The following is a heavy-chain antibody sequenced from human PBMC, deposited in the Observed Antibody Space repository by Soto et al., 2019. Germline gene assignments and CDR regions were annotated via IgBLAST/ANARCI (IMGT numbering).Heavy chain of an antibody. J-gene: IGHJ4*02. V-gene: IGHV4-39*01. CDR3: APLWFGEGNY. CDR1: GGSISSSSYY. D-gene: IGHD3-10*01. CDR2: IYYSGST. Sequence: QLQLQESGPGLVKPSETLSLTCTVSGGSISSSSYYWGWIRQPPGKGLEWIGSIYYSGSTYYNPSHPSRVTTSVETSTNQFSLRLSSVPAADTAVYYCAPLWFGEGNYWGQGTLVTVSS.